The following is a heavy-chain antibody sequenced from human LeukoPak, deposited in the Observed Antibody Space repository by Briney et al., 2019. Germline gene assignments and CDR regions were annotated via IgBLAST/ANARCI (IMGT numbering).Heavy chain of an antibody. CDR2: ISASGGST. J-gene: IGHJ3*02. Sequence: PGGSLRLSCAASGFTFNSYAMSWVRQAPGKGLEWVSIISASGGSTYYADSVKGRFTISRDNSKNTLYLQMSSLRAEDTAVYYCVNIRGAVKDAFDIWGQGTMVTVSS. V-gene: IGHV3-23*01. CDR3: VNIRGAVKDAFDI. CDR1: GFTFNSYA. D-gene: IGHD1-26*01.